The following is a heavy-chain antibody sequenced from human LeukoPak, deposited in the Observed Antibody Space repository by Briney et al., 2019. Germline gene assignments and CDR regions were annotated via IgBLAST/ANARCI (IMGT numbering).Heavy chain of an antibody. CDR1: GGSISSSSYY. CDR3: AREEVRRNYYGSGIYYKVTMREYYMDV. J-gene: IGHJ6*03. CDR2: VYYSGST. D-gene: IGHD3-10*01. V-gene: IGHV4-39*02. Sequence: PSETLSLTCTVSGGSISSSSYYWGWIRQPPGKGLEWIGSVYYSGSTYSNPSLKSRVTISVDTSKNQFSLKLSSVTAADTAVYYCAREEVRRNYYGSGIYYKVTMREYYMDVWGKGTTVTVSS.